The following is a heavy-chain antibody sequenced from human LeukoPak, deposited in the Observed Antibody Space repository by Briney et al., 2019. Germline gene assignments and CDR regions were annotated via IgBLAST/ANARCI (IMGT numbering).Heavy chain of an antibody. Sequence: SETLSLTCTVSGGSVSSGSYYWSWIRQPPGKGLEWIGYIYYSGSTNYNPSLKSRVTISVDTSKNQFSLKLSSVTAADTAVYYCARVGKPSSTSLLTWFDPWGQGTLVTVSS. CDR3: ARVGKPSSTSLLTWFDP. V-gene: IGHV4-61*01. J-gene: IGHJ5*02. D-gene: IGHD2-2*01. CDR1: GGSVSSGSYY. CDR2: IYYSGST.